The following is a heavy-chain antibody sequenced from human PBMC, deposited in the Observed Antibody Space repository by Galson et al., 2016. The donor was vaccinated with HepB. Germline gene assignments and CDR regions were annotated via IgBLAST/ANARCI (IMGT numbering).Heavy chain of an antibody. V-gene: IGHV3-23*01. CDR3: AKAENFDLSSGSQTTAFDA. Sequence: SLRLSCAASGFTFSPFAMSWVRQAPGKGLEWVSGVSGSGGYKYYADAVKGRFTVSRDNSKNTVYLQMNSLRDNDTAFYYCAKAENFDLSSGSQTTAFDAWGQGTMVTVSS. D-gene: IGHD3-3*01. J-gene: IGHJ3*01. CDR1: GFTFSPFA. CDR2: VSGSGGYK.